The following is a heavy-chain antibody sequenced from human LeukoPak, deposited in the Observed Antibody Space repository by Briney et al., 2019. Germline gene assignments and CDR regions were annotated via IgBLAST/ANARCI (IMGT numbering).Heavy chain of an antibody. J-gene: IGHJ6*03. D-gene: IGHD3-3*01. CDR1: GLIFDDYG. CDR3: AGGREERLLEYLLFSGNYYYMDV. Sequence: GGPLRLSCAASGLIFDDYGMSWVRQAPGGGLEWVSGINWNGGSTHYADSVKGRFTISRDNVKNSLYLQMNSLRAEDTALYYCAGGREERLLEYLLFSGNYYYMDVWGKGTTVTVSS. V-gene: IGHV3-20*04. CDR2: INWNGGST.